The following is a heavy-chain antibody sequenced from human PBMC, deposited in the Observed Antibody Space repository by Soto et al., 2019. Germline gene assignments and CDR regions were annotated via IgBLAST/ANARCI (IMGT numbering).Heavy chain of an antibody. J-gene: IGHJ4*02. CDR2: ISYGGGTT. Sequence: GGSLRLSCAASGFTFSSYAMSWVRQAPGKGLEWVSAISYGGGTTYYADSVKGRFTISRDNSKNTLYLQMNSLRAEDTAVYYCAKNPGYYYDSTGYHFDYWRQGTLVTVSS. CDR3: AKNPGYYYDSTGYHFDY. CDR1: GFTFSSYA. D-gene: IGHD3-22*01. V-gene: IGHV3-23*01.